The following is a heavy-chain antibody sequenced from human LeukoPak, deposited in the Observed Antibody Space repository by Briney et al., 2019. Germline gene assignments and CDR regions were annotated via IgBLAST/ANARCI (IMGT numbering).Heavy chain of an antibody. Sequence: ASVKVSCKASGYTFTSYGINWVRQATGQGLEWMGWMNPNSGNTGYAQKFQGRVTMTRNTSISTAYMELSSLRSEDTAVYYCARGIFARRLAKWLLRSYYYYYMDVWGKGTTVTISS. CDR2: MNPNSGNT. V-gene: IGHV1-8*02. CDR1: GYTFTSYG. CDR3: ARGIFARRLAKWLLRSYYYYYMDV. J-gene: IGHJ6*03. D-gene: IGHD3-22*01.